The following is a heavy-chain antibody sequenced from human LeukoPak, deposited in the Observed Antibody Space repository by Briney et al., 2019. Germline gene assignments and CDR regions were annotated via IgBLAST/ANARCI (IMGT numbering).Heavy chain of an antibody. D-gene: IGHD3-10*01. J-gene: IGHJ6*02. Sequence: GGSLRLSCAASGFSFSGSAMHWVRQTSGKGLEWVGRIRSKSNSYATAYAASVKGRFTISRDDSKNTAYLHMSSLKTEDTAVYYCTRQRFGELAWGQGTTVTVSS. V-gene: IGHV3-73*01. CDR1: GFSFSGSA. CDR3: TRQRFGELA. CDR2: IRSKSNSYAT.